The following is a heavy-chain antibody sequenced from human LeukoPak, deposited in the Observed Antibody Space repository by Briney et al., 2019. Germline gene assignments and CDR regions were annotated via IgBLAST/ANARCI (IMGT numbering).Heavy chain of an antibody. CDR1: GGTFSSYA. V-gene: IGHV1-3*01. D-gene: IGHD6-13*01. CDR3: AWIIAAAADDAFDI. Sequence: GASVKVSCKASGGTFSSYAISWVRQAPGQRLEWMGWINAGNGNTKYSQKFQGRVTITRDTSASTAYMELSSLRSEDTAVYYCAWIIAAAADDAFDIWGQGTMVTVSS. CDR2: INAGNGNT. J-gene: IGHJ3*02.